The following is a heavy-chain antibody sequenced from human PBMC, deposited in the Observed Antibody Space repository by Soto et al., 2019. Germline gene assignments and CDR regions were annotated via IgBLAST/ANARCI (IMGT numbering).Heavy chain of an antibody. Sequence: SQTLSLTCVISWDRVSSNSVVWNWIRQSPSRGLEWLGRTYYRSKWFYEYAASVKSRIVINPDTSKNQFSLQLSSVTPEDTAVYYCARGAFIVEPWTGFEYWGQGTPVPV. CDR2: TYYRSKWFY. CDR1: WDRVSSNSVV. J-gene: IGHJ4*02. V-gene: IGHV6-1*01. CDR3: ARGAFIVEPWTGFEY. D-gene: IGHD2-2*01.